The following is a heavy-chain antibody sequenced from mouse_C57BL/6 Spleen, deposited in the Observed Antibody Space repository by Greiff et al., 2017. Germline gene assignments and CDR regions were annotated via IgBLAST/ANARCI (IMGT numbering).Heavy chain of an antibody. CDR2: ISDGGSYT. CDR1: GFTFSSYA. Sequence: EVKVVESGGGLVKPGGSLKLSCAASGFTFSSYAMSWVRQTPEKRLEWVATISDGGSYTNYPDNVKGRFTISRDNAKNNLYLQMSHLKSEDTAMYYCARVLDYFDYWGQGTTLTVSS. CDR3: ARVLDYFDY. V-gene: IGHV5-4*03. J-gene: IGHJ2*01.